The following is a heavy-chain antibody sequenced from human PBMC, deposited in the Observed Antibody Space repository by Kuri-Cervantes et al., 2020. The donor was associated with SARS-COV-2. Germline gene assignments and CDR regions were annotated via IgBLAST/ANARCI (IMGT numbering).Heavy chain of an antibody. D-gene: IGHD4-23*01. CDR3: ARDLFGGGGYYYGMDV. J-gene: IGHJ6*02. CDR1: GFTFSSYW. V-gene: IGHV3-7*01. CDR2: IKQDGSEK. Sequence: LSLTCAASGFTFSSYWMSWVRQAPGKGLEWVANIKQDGSEKYYVDSVKGRFTISRDNAKNSLYLQMNSLRAEDTAVYYCARDLFGGGGYYYGMDVWGQGTTVTVSS.